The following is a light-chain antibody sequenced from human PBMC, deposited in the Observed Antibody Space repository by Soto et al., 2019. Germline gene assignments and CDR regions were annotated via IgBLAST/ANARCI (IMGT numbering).Light chain of an antibody. CDR3: QQYNSYSRT. Sequence: IQMTQSPATLSGSVGDRVTITCRASQTISSWLAWYQQKPGKAPKSLIYKASTLKSGVPSRFSGSGSGTEFTLTISSLQPDDFATYYCQQYNSYSRTFGQGTKVDIK. CDR2: KAS. J-gene: IGKJ1*01. V-gene: IGKV1-5*03. CDR1: QTISSW.